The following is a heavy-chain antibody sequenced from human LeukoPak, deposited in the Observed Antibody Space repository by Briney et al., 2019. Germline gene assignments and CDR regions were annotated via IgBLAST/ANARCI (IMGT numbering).Heavy chain of an antibody. Sequence: PGGSLRLSCAASGFTFDDYAMHWVRQAPGKGLEWVSGISWNSGSIGYADSVKGRFTISRDNAKNSLYLQMTSLRVEDTAVYYCARLAKYFYGSETFYFFEHWGQGTPVTASS. V-gene: IGHV3-9*01. CDR2: ISWNSGSI. CDR1: GFTFDDYA. CDR3: ARLAKYFYGSETFYFFEH. J-gene: IGHJ4*02. D-gene: IGHD3-10*01.